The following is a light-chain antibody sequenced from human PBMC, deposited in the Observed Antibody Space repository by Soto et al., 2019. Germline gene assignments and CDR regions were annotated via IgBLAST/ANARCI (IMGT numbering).Light chain of an antibody. V-gene: IGKV1-33*01. CDR1: QDISNY. CDR3: QQYDNLPPAIT. Sequence: DIQMTQSPSSLSASVGDRVTITCQASQDISNYLNLYQQKPGKGPKLLIYDASNLETGVPSRFSGSGSGTDFTFTISILQPEDIATYYCQQYDNLPPAITFGQGTRLEIK. J-gene: IGKJ5*01. CDR2: DAS.